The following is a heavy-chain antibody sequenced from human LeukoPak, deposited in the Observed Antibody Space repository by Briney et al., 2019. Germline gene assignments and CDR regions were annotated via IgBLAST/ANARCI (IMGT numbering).Heavy chain of an antibody. D-gene: IGHD6-25*01. V-gene: IGHV4-30-2*01. CDR1: GGSISSGGYS. CDR3: ARGPPAAYFDP. CDR2: IYHSGST. J-gene: IGHJ5*02. Sequence: SETLSLTCAVSGGSISSGGYSWSWIRQPPGKGLEWIGYIYHSGSTNYNPSLKSRVTISVDTSKNQFSLKLSSVTAADTAVYYCARGPPAAYFDPWGQGTLVTVSS.